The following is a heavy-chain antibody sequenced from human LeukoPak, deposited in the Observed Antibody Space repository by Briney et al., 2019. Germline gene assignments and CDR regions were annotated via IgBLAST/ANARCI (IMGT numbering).Heavy chain of an antibody. CDR2: IGSNGGST. V-gene: IGHV3-64*01. CDR1: GFTFSSYA. Sequence: GGSLRLSCAASGFTFSSYAMHWVRQAPGKGLEYVSAIGSNGGSTYYANSVKGRFTISRDNSKHTLYLQMGSLRAEDMAVYYCARDRFKYSMAYYGSGTPRRGAFDIWGQGTMVTVSS. CDR3: ARDRFKYSMAYYGSGTPRRGAFDI. J-gene: IGHJ3*02. D-gene: IGHD3-10*01.